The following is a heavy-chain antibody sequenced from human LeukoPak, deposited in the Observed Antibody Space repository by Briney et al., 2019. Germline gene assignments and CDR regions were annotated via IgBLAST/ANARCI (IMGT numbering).Heavy chain of an antibody. D-gene: IGHD7-27*01. V-gene: IGHV3-74*01. Sequence: GGSLRLSCAASGFTVSNSWMFWVRQAPGKGLMYVSEINNDGNRIRYVDSVKGRFTISRDGAKNTLFLQMNSLRDDDTAMYYCARGGLPGGFDYWGQRILVTVS. CDR1: GFTVSNSW. J-gene: IGHJ4*02. CDR2: INNDGNRI. CDR3: ARGGLPGGFDY.